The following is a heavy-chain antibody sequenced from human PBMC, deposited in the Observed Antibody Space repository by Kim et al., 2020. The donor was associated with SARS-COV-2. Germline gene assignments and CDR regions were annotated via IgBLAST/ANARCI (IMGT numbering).Heavy chain of an antibody. Sequence: GGSLRLSCAASGFTFSTYSMNWVRQAPGKGLEWVSSISSSSKHTYYAESVKGRFTISRDNAKNSQYLQMNTLRAEDTAVYYCASGSSSWGWLFDYWGQGTLVTVSP. V-gene: IGHV3-21*01. CDR3: ASGSSSWGWLFDY. CDR1: GFTFSTYS. J-gene: IGHJ4*02. CDR2: ISSSSKHT. D-gene: IGHD6-13*01.